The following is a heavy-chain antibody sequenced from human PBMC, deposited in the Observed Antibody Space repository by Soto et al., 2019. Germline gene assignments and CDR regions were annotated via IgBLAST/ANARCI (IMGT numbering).Heavy chain of an antibody. CDR1: GFTLSDYG. J-gene: IGHJ5*02. CDR2: ISGSGGST. CDR3: AKWSRRSTPNWFDP. V-gene: IGHV3-23*01. Sequence: GGSLRLSCAASGFTLSDYGMHWVRPAPGKGLEWVSAISGSGGSTYYADSVKGRFTISRDNSKNTLYLQMNSLRAEDTAVYYCAKWSRRSTPNWFDPWGQGTLVTVSS. D-gene: IGHD3-3*01.